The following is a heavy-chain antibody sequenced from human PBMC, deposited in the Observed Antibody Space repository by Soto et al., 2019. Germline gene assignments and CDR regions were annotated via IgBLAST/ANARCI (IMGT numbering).Heavy chain of an antibody. D-gene: IGHD3-22*01. Sequence: GGSLRLSCAASGFTFSTYWMHWVRQAPGKGLVWVSRISSDGSTTTFADSVKGRFTISRDNAKNTLYLQMNSLRGEDTAVYYCARDSGYSVNDYWGQGTLVTVSS. CDR1: GFTFSTYW. CDR2: ISSDGSTT. V-gene: IGHV3-74*01. J-gene: IGHJ4*02. CDR3: ARDSGYSVNDY.